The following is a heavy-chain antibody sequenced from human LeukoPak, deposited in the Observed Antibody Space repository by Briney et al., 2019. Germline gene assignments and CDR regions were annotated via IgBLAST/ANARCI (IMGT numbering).Heavy chain of an antibody. CDR1: GVSITSSRYY. V-gene: IGHV4-39*01. J-gene: IGHJ6*03. Sequence: SETLSLTCTVSGVSITSSRYYWGWIRQPPGKGLEWIGSIYYSGSTYYNSTLKSRVTMSIDTSKNQFSLELSSVTAADTAVYYCARGDCSASNCYGYYYYVGVWGKGTTVTVSS. CDR3: ARGDCSASNCYGYYYYVGV. D-gene: IGHD2-2*01. CDR2: IYYSGST.